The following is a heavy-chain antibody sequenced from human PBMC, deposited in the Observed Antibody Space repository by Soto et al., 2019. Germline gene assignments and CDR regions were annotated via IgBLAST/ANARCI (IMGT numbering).Heavy chain of an antibody. D-gene: IGHD2-2*01. Sequence: SVKVSCKASGGTFSSYAISWVRQAPGQGLEWMGGIIPIFGTANYAQKFQGRVTITAYESTSTAYMELSSLGSEDTAVYYCARGNIVVVPAALYYYGMDVWGQGTTVTVAS. V-gene: IGHV1-69*13. J-gene: IGHJ6*02. CDR1: GGTFSSYA. CDR2: IIPIFGTA. CDR3: ARGNIVVVPAALYYYGMDV.